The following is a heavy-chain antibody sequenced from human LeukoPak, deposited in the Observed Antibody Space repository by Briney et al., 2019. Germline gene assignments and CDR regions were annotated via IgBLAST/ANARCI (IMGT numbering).Heavy chain of an antibody. D-gene: IGHD6-13*01. V-gene: IGHV3-53*01. Sequence: GGSLRLSCAASGFTVSSNYMSWVRQAPGKGLEWVSVIYSGGSTYYADSVKGRFTISRDNSKNTLYLQMNSLRAEDTAVYYCASRSSYYYYLDVWGKGTTVTVSS. J-gene: IGHJ6*03. CDR2: IYSGGST. CDR3: ASRSSYYYYLDV. CDR1: GFTVSSNY.